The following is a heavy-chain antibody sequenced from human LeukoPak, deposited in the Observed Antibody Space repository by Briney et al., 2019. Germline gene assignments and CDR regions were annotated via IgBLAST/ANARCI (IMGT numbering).Heavy chain of an antibody. CDR2: INHSGST. V-gene: IGHV4-34*01. J-gene: IGHJ4*02. D-gene: IGHD3-9*01. CDR1: GGSFGGYY. Sequence: SETLSLTCAVYGGSFGGYYWSWIRQPPGKGLEWIGEINHSGSTNYNPSLKSRVTISVDTSKNQFSLKLSSVTAADTAVYYCARGSHYDILTGYWFDYWGQGTLVTVSS. CDR3: ARGSHYDILTGYWFDY.